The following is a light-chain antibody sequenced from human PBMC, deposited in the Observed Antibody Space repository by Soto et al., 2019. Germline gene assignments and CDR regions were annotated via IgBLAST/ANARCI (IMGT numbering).Light chain of an antibody. CDR2: EVS. CDR1: SIDVGGYNY. CDR3: SSYAGSNNNYV. Sequence: QSVLTQPPSASGSPGQSFTISCPGTSIDVGGYNYVSWYQQHPGKAPKLMIYEVSKRPSGVPDRFSGSKSGNTASLTVSGLQAEDEADYYCSSYAGSNNNYVFGTGTKVTGL. J-gene: IGLJ1*01. V-gene: IGLV2-8*01.